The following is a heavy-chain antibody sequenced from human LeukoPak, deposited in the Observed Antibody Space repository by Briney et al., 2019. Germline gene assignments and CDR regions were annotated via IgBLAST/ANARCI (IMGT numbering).Heavy chain of an antibody. D-gene: IGHD4-11*01. CDR2: IYTSGST. CDR3: AREKLRRSNYDRSYYYYYMDV. Sequence: SETLSLTCTVSGGSISSYYWSWIRQPAGKGLEWIGRIYTSGSTNYNPSLKSRVTMSVDTSKNQFSLKLSSVTAADTAVYYCAREKLRRSNYDRSYYYYYMDVWGKGTTVTVSS. CDR1: GGSISSYY. V-gene: IGHV4-4*07. J-gene: IGHJ6*03.